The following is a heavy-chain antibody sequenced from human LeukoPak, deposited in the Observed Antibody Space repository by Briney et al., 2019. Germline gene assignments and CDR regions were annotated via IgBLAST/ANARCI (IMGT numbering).Heavy chain of an antibody. V-gene: IGHV3-43*02. CDR1: GFTFDDYA. CDR3: AKDKALGYCSAGSCLYLDY. J-gene: IGHJ4*02. CDR2: ISGDGGNT. D-gene: IGHD2-15*01. Sequence: GGSLRLTCAASGFTFDDYAIHWVRQAPGKGLEWVSLISGDGGNTYYADSVKGRFTLSRDNSKNSLYLQMNSLRSEDTAFYYCAKDKALGYCSAGSCLYLDYWGQGTLVTVSS.